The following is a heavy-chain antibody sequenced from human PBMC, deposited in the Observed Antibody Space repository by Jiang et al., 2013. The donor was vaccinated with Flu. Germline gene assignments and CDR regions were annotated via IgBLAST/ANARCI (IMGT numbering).Heavy chain of an antibody. J-gene: IGHJ4*02. D-gene: IGHD6-13*01. V-gene: IGHV1-18*01. CDR3: ARRIAAAATFDY. Sequence: KLQGRVTMTTDTSTSTAYMELRSLRSDDTAVYYCARRIAAAATFDYWGQGTLVTVSS.